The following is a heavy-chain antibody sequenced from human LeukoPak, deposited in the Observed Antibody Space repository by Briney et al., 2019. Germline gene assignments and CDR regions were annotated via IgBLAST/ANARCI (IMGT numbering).Heavy chain of an antibody. V-gene: IGHV1-2*04. D-gene: IGHD2-15*01. CDR2: INPNSGGI. Sequence: ASVKVSCKASGYTFTGYYMHWVRQAPGQGLEWMGWINPNSGGINYAQKFQGWVTMTRDTSISTAYMELSRLRSDDTAVYYCARASYVVVAANSGGDWFDPWGQGTLVTVSS. CDR1: GYTFTGYY. CDR3: ARASYVVVAANSGGDWFDP. J-gene: IGHJ5*02.